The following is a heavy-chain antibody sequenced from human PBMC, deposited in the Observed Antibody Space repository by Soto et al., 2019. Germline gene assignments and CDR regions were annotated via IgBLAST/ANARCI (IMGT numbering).Heavy chain of an antibody. CDR1: GYTFTSYA. CDR2: INAGNGNT. Sequence: ASVKVSCKASGYTFTSYAMHWVRQAPGQRLEWMGWINAGNGNTKYSQKFQGRVTITRDTSASTAYMELSSLRSEDTAVYYCARGNGNTCFGVVIITYWFDPWGQGILVTVS. CDR3: ARGNGNTCFGVVIITYWFDP. D-gene: IGHD3-3*01. V-gene: IGHV1-3*01. J-gene: IGHJ5*02.